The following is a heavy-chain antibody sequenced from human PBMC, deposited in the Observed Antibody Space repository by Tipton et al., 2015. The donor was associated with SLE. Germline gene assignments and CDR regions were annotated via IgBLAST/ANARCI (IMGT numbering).Heavy chain of an antibody. Sequence: SGINWNGGSTGYADSVKGRFTISRDNAKNSLYLQMNSLRAEDTAVYYCARDRAAAGWFDYWGQGTLVTVSS. CDR3: ARDRAAAGWFDY. D-gene: IGHD6-13*01. J-gene: IGHJ4*02. V-gene: IGHV3-20*03. CDR2: INWNGGST.